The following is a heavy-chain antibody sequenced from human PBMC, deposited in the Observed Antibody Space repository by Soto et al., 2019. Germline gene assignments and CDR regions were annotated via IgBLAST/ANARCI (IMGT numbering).Heavy chain of an antibody. CDR1: GFTCSDYY. D-gene: IGHD3-3*01. CDR2: ISSSGSTI. CDR3: ATRPSGILEWLSRTYYYYYGMDV. J-gene: IGHJ6*02. Sequence: PGGSLRLSCASSGFTCSDYYMSLIRQAPGKGLEWVSYISSSGSTIYYADSVKGRFTISRDNAKNSLYLQMNSLRAEDTAVYYCATRPSGILEWLSRTYYYYYGMDVWGQGTTVTVSS. V-gene: IGHV3-11*01.